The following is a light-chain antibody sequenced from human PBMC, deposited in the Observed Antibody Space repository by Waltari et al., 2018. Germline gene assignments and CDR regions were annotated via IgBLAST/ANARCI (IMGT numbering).Light chain of an antibody. Sequence: EIVLKQSQATLPLSPGGGATLSCRASQSVSSYLAWYPQKPGQAPKLLIYDASNSATGIPARFSGSGSGTDFTLTISSLEPEDFAVYYCQQRINWPPTFGQLTKVEIK. CDR2: DAS. V-gene: IGKV3-11*01. CDR1: QSVSSY. CDR3: QQRINWPPT. J-gene: IGKJ1*01.